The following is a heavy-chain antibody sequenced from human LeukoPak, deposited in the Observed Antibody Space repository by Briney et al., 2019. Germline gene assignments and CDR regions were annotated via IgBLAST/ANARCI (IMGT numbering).Heavy chain of an antibody. CDR3: ARRGYCSSTSCYSHYYMDV. CDR1: GGSFSGYY. Sequence: SETLSLTCAVYGGSFSGYYWSWIRQPPGKGLEWIGEINHSGSTNYNPSLKSRVTISVDTSKNQFSLKLSSVTAADTAVYYCARRGYCSSTSCYSHYYMDVWGKGTTVTVSS. J-gene: IGHJ6*03. D-gene: IGHD2-2*02. CDR2: INHSGST. V-gene: IGHV4-34*01.